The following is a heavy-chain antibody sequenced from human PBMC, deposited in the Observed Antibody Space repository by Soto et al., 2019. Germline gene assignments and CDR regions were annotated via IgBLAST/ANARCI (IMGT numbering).Heavy chain of an antibody. V-gene: IGHV1-69*02. CDR1: GGTFNTYT. D-gene: IGHD2-2*01. Sequence: QVHLIQSGAEVKKPGSSVKVSCKAAGGTFNTYTLFWVRQAPGHGLEWMGRIIPMLPVTNSAQKFQGRLNLIEQKSTGTGFMELTSLTSDDTAVYYCSIGSWSAETFDVWGQGTMVTVSS. CDR2: IIPMLPVT. J-gene: IGHJ3*01. CDR3: SIGSWSAETFDV.